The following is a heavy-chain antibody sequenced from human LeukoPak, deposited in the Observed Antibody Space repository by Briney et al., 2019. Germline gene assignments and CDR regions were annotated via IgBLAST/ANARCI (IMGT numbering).Heavy chain of an antibody. D-gene: IGHD3-10*01. CDR1: GGSISSSSYY. CDR2: IYYSGST. V-gene: IGHV4-39*01. CDR3: ARLQLSYYYGSGSSVEWFDP. Sequence: PSETLSLTCTVSGGSISSSSYYWGWIRQPPGKGLEWIGSIYYSGSTYYNPSLKSRVTISVDTSKNQFFLKLSSVTAADTAVYYCARLQLSYYYGSGSSVEWFDPWGQGTLVTVSS. J-gene: IGHJ5*02.